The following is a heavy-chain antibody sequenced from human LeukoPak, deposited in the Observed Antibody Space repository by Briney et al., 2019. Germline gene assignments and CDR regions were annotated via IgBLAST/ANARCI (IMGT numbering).Heavy chain of an antibody. D-gene: IGHD4-17*01. V-gene: IGHV3-33*01. Sequence: PGGSLRLSCTASAFTFFTFGMHWVRQAPGKGLEWVAVIWYDGSNKFYADSVEGRFTISRDNAKNSLYLQMNSLRAEDTALYYCARLGGGTTVTTWGQGTLVTVSS. CDR1: AFTFFTFG. J-gene: IGHJ5*02. CDR3: ARLGGGTTVTT. CDR2: IWYDGSNK.